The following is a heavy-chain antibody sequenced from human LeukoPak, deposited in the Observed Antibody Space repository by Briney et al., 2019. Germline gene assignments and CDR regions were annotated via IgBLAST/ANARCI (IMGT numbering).Heavy chain of an antibody. V-gene: IGHV3-48*02. CDR1: GFTFSSYS. D-gene: IGHD4-23*01. J-gene: IGHJ4*02. Sequence: GGSLRLSCAASGFTFSSYSMNWIRQAPGKGLEWVSYITSSSSTIYYADSVKRRFTISRDNAKNSLYLQVNSLRDEDTAVYYCARVTTGKGGNADYWGQGTLVTVSS. CDR2: ITSSSSTI. CDR3: ARVTTGKGGNADY.